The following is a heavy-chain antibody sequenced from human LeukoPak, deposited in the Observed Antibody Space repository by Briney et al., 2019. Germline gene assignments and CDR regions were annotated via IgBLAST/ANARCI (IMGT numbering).Heavy chain of an antibody. V-gene: IGHV3-33*01. CDR3: ARDQEGSSWSYYFDC. Sequence: PGGSLRLSCAASGFTFSSYGMHWVRQAPGKGLEWVAVIWYDGSNKYYADSVKGRFTISRDNSKNTLYLQMNSLRAEDTAVYYCARDQEGSSWSYYFDCWGQGILVTVSS. J-gene: IGHJ4*02. D-gene: IGHD6-13*01. CDR1: GFTFSSYG. CDR2: IWYDGSNK.